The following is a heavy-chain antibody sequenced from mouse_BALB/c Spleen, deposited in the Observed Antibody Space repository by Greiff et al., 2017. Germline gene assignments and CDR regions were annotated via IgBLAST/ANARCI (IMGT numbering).Heavy chain of an antibody. CDR3: ARVGYGYYYAMDY. Sequence: VKLMESGPGLVAPSQSLSITCTVSGFSLTSYGVHWVRQPPGKGLEWLGVIWAGGSTNYNSALMSRLSISKDNSKSQVFLKMNSLQTDDTAMYYCARVGYGYYYAMDYWGQGTSVTVSS. CDR1: GFSLTSYG. D-gene: IGHD2-2*01. CDR2: IWAGGST. V-gene: IGHV2-9*02. J-gene: IGHJ4*01.